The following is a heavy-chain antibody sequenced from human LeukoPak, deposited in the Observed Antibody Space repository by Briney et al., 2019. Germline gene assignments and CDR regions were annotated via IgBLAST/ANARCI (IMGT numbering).Heavy chain of an antibody. Sequence: ASVKVSCKVSGYTLTELSMHWVRQAPGQGLEWMGWISAYNGNTNYAQKLQGRVTMTTDTSTSTAYMELRSLRSDDTAVYYCARDLPPPLGYCSGGSCYSTIRAGDAFDIWGQGTMVTVSS. CDR3: ARDLPPPLGYCSGGSCYSTIRAGDAFDI. CDR1: GYTLTELS. V-gene: IGHV1-18*01. J-gene: IGHJ3*02. D-gene: IGHD2-15*01. CDR2: ISAYNGNT.